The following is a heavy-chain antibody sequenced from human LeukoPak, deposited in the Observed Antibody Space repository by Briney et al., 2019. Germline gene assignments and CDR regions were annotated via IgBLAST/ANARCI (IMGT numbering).Heavy chain of an antibody. Sequence: ASVKVSCKASGYTFTSYGISWVRQAPGQGLEWMGWISAYNGNTNCAQKLQGRVTMTTATSTSTAYMELRSLRSDDTAVYYCASSLSVADKPENFQHWGQGTLVTVSS. CDR3: ASSLSVADKPENFQH. CDR1: GYTFTSYG. CDR2: ISAYNGNT. J-gene: IGHJ1*01. V-gene: IGHV1-18*01. D-gene: IGHD2-15*01.